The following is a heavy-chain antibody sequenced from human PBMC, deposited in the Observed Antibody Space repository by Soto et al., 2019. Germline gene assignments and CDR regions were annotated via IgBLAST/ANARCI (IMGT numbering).Heavy chain of an antibody. Sequence: EVQLLESGGGLVQPGGSLRLSCAISGFTFSSYAMSWVRQAPGKGLEWVSDISGSGDSTHYADSVKGRFTISRDTSKSTLYLQMNSLRAEDTAIYYCAKSAWLSGWYFDLWGRGTLVTVSS. J-gene: IGHJ2*01. CDR1: GFTFSSYA. D-gene: IGHD6-19*01. V-gene: IGHV3-23*01. CDR2: ISGSGDST. CDR3: AKSAWLSGWYFDL.